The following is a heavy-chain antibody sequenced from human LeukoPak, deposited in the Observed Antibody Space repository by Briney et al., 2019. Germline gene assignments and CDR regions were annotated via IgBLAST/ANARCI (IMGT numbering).Heavy chain of an antibody. D-gene: IGHD3-22*01. CDR1: GFTFSSYA. J-gene: IGHJ4*02. CDR3: AKDYLDYYDSSGYPGY. V-gene: IGHV3-23*01. Sequence: GGSLRLSCAASGFTFSSYAMSWVRQAPGKGLEWVSAISGSGGSTYYADSVKDRFTISRDNSKNTLYLQMNSLRAEDTAVYYCAKDYLDYYDSSGYPGYWGQGTLVTVSP. CDR2: ISGSGGST.